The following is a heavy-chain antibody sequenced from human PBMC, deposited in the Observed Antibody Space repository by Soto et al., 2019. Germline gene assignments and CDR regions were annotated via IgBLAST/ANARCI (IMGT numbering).Heavy chain of an antibody. Sequence: GGSLRLSCAASGFTFSSYAMSWVRQAPGKGLEWVSAISGSGGSTYYADSVKGRFTISRNNSKNTLYLQMNSLKAEDTAVYYWASRCIAAGHCPNYYYYGMDVWGQGTTVTVSS. CDR1: GFTFSSYA. D-gene: IGHD6-6*01. V-gene: IGHV3-23*01. CDR2: ISGSGGST. J-gene: IGHJ6*02. CDR3: ASRCIAAGHCPNYYYYGMDV.